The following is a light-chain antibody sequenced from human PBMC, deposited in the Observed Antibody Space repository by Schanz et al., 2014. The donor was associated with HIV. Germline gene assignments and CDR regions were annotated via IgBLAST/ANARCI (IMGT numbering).Light chain of an antibody. Sequence: QSALTQPASVSGSPGQSITLSCTGTSSDVGGYNYLSWYQQHPDKAPKLMIYDVINRPSGVSNRFSGSKSGNTASLTISGLQSDDEADYFCCSFAGSNSLLFGGGTKLTVL. CDR2: DVI. V-gene: IGLV2-14*03. CDR3: CSFAGSNSLL. CDR1: SSDVGGYNY. J-gene: IGLJ2*01.